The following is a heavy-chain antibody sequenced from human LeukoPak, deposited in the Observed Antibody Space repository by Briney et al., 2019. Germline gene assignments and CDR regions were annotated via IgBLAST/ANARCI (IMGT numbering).Heavy chain of an antibody. CDR1: GGSVSSGSYY. D-gene: IGHD3-10*01. Sequence: SETLSLTCTVSGGSVSSGSYYWSWIRQPPGKGLEWIGYIYYSGSTNYNPSLKSRVTISVDTSKHQFSLKLSSVTAADTAVYYCARDRLLWFGELSYGMDVWGKGTTVTVSS. CDR2: IYYSGST. CDR3: ARDRLLWFGELSYGMDV. J-gene: IGHJ6*04. V-gene: IGHV4-61*01.